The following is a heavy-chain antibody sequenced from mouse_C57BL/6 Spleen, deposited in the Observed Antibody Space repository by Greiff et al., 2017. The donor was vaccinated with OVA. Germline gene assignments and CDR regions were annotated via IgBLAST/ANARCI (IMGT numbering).Heavy chain of an antibody. J-gene: IGHJ4*01. CDR3: ARGVDGSRYYAMDY. D-gene: IGHD1-1*01. Sequence: QVHVKQPGAELVKPGASVKLSCKASGYTFTSYWMHWVKQRPGRGLEWIGRIDPNSGGTKYNEKFKSKATLTVDKPSSTAYMQLSSLTSEDSAVYYCARGVDGSRYYAMDYWGQGTSVTVSS. CDR2: IDPNSGGT. V-gene: IGHV1-72*01. CDR1: GYTFTSYW.